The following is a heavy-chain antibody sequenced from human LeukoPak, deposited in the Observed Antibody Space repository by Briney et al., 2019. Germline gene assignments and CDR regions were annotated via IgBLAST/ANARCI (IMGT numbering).Heavy chain of an antibody. V-gene: IGHV3-30*02. CDR2: IRYDGSNK. CDR1: GFTFDDYG. CDR3: AKLYSSGWGNAFDI. J-gene: IGHJ3*02. Sequence: GGSLRLSCAASGFTFDDYGMSWVRQAPGKGLEWVAFIRYDGSNKYYADSVKGRFTISRDNSKNTLYLQMNSLRAEDTAVYYCAKLYSSGWGNAFDIWGQGTMVTVSS. D-gene: IGHD6-19*01.